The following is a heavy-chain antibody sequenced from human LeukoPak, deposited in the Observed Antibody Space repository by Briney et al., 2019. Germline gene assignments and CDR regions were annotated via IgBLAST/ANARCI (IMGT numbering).Heavy chain of an antibody. J-gene: IGHJ4*02. D-gene: IGHD5-24*01. CDR3: ARQRF. CDR2: IKEDGSQA. CDR1: GFTFNSYW. Sequence: QSGGSQRLSCVGSGFTFNSYWMSWVRQAPGKGLEWVANIKEDGSQAYYVDSVKGRFTISRDNAKNSLYLQMNCLRDEDTAVYYCARQRFRGQGTLVPVSS. V-gene: IGHV3-7*01.